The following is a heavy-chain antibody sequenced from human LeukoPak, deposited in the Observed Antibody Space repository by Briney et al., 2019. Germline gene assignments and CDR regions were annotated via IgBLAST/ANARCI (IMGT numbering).Heavy chain of an antibody. CDR2: INPNSGGT. J-gene: IGHJ4*02. D-gene: IGHD3-3*01. CDR3: ASRGKGPYYDFWSGGPSDY. CDR1: GYTFTGYY. V-gene: IGHV1-2*05. Sequence: ASVKVSCKASGYTFTGYYMHWVRQAPGQGLEWMGRINPNSGGTNYAQKFQGRVTMTRDTSISTAYMEMSRLRDGDRDVYYCASRGKGPYYDFWSGGPSDYCGQGTLVTVSS.